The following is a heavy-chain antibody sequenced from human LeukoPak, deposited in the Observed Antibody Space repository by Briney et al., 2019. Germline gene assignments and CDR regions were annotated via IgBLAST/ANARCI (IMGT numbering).Heavy chain of an antibody. V-gene: IGHV3-23*01. CDR1: GFTFRNYG. Sequence: GGSLRLSCAVSGFTFRNYGMSWVRQAPGKGLEWVSAINTGGVNTYYADSVKGRFTISRDNSKNMLNLQMNSLRAEDTAVYYCAKDRCSNGIGCLYYYMDVWGKGSTVTIYS. CDR2: INTGGVNT. CDR3: AKDRCSNGIGCLYYYMDV. D-gene: IGHD2-8*01. J-gene: IGHJ6*03.